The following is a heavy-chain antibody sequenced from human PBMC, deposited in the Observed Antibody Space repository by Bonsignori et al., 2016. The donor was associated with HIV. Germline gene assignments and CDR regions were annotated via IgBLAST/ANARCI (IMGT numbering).Heavy chain of an antibody. V-gene: IGHV1-46*01. CDR2: INPSGGST. D-gene: IGHD5-24*01. J-gene: IGHJ6*03. Sequence: WVRQAPGQGLEWMGIINPSGGSTSYAQKFQGRVTMTRDTSTSTVYMELNSLRSEDSAVYYCARDRRERDGYTVDDYYYYYMGVWGNGTTVTISS. CDR3: ARDRRERDGYTVDDYYYYYMGV.